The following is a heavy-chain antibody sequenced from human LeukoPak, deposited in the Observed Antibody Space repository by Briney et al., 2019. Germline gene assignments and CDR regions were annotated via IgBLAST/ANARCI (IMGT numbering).Heavy chain of an antibody. Sequence: ASVKVSCKASGYTFTGYYMHWVRQAPGQGLEWMGWINPNSGGTNYAQKFQGRVTMTRDTSNSTAYMELSRLRSDDTAVYYCARASDYCGGDCYSLPAFDIWGQGTMVTVSS. CDR1: GYTFTGYY. CDR3: ARASDYCGGDCYSLPAFDI. D-gene: IGHD2-21*01. J-gene: IGHJ3*02. CDR2: INPNSGGT. V-gene: IGHV1-2*02.